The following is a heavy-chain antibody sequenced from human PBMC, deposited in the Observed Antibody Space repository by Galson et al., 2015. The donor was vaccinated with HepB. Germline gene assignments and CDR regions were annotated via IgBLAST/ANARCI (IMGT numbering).Heavy chain of an antibody. CDR1: GFTFSSYA. CDR3: AKDHGDTAMVPMRFDY. D-gene: IGHD5-18*01. CDR2: ISGSGGST. J-gene: IGHJ4*02. Sequence: SLRLSCAASGFTFSSYAMSWVRQAPGKGLEWVSAISGSGGSTYYADSVKGQFTISRDNSKNTLYLQMNSLRAEDTAVYYCAKDHGDTAMVPMRFDYWGQGTLVTVSS. V-gene: IGHV3-23*01.